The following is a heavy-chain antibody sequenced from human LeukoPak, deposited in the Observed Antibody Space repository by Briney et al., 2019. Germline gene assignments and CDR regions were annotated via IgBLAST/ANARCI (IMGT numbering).Heavy chain of an antibody. D-gene: IGHD2-21*01. CDR3: ARESPHSDY. Sequence: PGGSLRLPCAASGFTFSSYGMHWVRQAPGKGLEWVAFIRNDGSIKYYADSVKGRFTISRDNAKNTLYLQMSSLRGEDTAFYYCARESPHSDYWGQGTLVTVSS. CDR2: IRNDGSIK. V-gene: IGHV3-30*02. CDR1: GFTFSSYG. J-gene: IGHJ4*02.